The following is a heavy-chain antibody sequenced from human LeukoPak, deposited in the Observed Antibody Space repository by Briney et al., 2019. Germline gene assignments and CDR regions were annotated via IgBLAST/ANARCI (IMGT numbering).Heavy chain of an antibody. CDR1: GFTFSNYW. Sequence: GGSLRLSCVASGFTFSNYWMGWIRQVPGKGLEWVASIEQDGSEKNYVDSVKGRFTISRDNAKNTLYLQMNSLRADDTAVYYCVTQWDYWGQGTLVTVSS. D-gene: IGHD4-23*01. V-gene: IGHV3-7*01. J-gene: IGHJ4*02. CDR2: IEQDGSEK. CDR3: VTQWDY.